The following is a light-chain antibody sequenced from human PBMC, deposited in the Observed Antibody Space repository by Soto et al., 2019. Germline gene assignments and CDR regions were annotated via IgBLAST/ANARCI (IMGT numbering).Light chain of an antibody. J-gene: IGKJ5*01. CDR1: QSVSSN. CDR3: QQHGGFPLT. V-gene: IGKV3-15*01. Sequence: EIVMTQSPATLSVSPGERATLSCRASQSVSSNLAWYQQKPGQAPRLLIYGAYTRATGITARFSGSGSGTEFTLTISSLQSEDFATYYCQQHGGFPLTFGRGTRLDIK. CDR2: GAY.